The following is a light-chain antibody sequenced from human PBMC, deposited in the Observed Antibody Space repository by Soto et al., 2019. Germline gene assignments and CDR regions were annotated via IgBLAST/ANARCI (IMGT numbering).Light chain of an antibody. CDR3: QHYVQLPIT. Sequence: DIQMTQSASSLPASVGDTVTISCQASQDISKYLNWFQQKPGQAPKLLIYDVFNVETGVPSRFSGRGSGSDFTLIISNLQPEDFASYYCQHYVQLPITFGGGAKVDI. J-gene: IGKJ4*01. CDR1: QDISKY. CDR2: DVF. V-gene: IGKV1-33*01.